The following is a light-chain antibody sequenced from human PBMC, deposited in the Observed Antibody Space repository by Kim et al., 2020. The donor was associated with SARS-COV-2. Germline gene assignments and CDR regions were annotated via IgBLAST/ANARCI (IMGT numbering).Light chain of an antibody. Sequence: DIQMTQSPSTLSASVGDRVTITCRASQSISTWLAWYQQKPGKAPKLLINKASSLESGVPSRFSGSGSGTEFTLTISSLQPDDFATYCCQQYNSYFTVGPGTKVDIK. J-gene: IGKJ3*01. CDR1: QSISTW. CDR3: QQYNSYFT. V-gene: IGKV1-5*03. CDR2: KAS.